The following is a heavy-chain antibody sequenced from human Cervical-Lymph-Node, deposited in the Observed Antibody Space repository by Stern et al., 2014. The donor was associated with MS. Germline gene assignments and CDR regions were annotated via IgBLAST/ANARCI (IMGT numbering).Heavy chain of an antibody. Sequence: EVHLVESGGGLVKPGGSLRLSCEAAGFRFRNYDMNWVRQAPGKGLEWLSVISRTSSYIYYADSVKGRFTVSRDNAKNSLFLQIDSLRVEDTAVYYCARDGYGTNADYYGFDVWGQGTTVTVSS. CDR2: ISRTSSYI. CDR3: ARDGYGTNADYYGFDV. D-gene: IGHD2-8*01. CDR1: GFRFRNYD. J-gene: IGHJ6*02. V-gene: IGHV3-21*01.